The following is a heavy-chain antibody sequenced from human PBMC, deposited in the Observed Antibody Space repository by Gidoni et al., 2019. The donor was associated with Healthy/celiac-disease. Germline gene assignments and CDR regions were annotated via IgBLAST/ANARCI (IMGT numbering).Heavy chain of an antibody. V-gene: IGHV3-30*04. D-gene: IGHD3-22*01. CDR3: ARADLFNYYDSSGYVDYYYGMDV. Sequence: QVQLVESGGGVVQPGRSLRLSGAAPGSTFSSYAMHWVRLAPGKGLEWVAVISYDGSNKYYADSVKGRFTISRDNSKNTLYLQMNSLRAEDTAVYYCARADLFNYYDSSGYVDYYYGMDVWGQGTTVTVSS. CDR2: ISYDGSNK. CDR1: GSTFSSYA. J-gene: IGHJ6*02.